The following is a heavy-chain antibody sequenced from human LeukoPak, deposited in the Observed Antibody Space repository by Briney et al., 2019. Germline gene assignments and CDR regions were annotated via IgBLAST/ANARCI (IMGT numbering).Heavy chain of an antibody. V-gene: IGHV4-59*01. Sequence: SETLSLTCAVSGGSISSYYWSWIRQPPGKGLEWIGYIYYSGSTNYNPSLKSRVTISVDTSKNQFSLKLSSVTAADTAVYYCARGIRIHYDFWSGYYLPYYFDYWGQGTLVTVSS. CDR1: GGSISSYY. CDR3: ARGIRIHYDFWSGYYLPYYFDY. J-gene: IGHJ4*02. CDR2: IYYSGST. D-gene: IGHD3-3*01.